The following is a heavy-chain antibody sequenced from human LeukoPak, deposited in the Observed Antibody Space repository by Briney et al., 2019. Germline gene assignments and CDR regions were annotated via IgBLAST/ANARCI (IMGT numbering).Heavy chain of an antibody. V-gene: IGHV3-11*04. J-gene: IGHJ4*02. Sequence: GGSLRLSCAASGFTFSDAWMSWVRQAPGKGLEWVSYISSSSDTIYYADSVKGRFTISRDNAKNSLYLQMYSLRAEDTAVYYCASGMRVGPNIWGQGTLVTVSS. D-gene: IGHD1-26*01. CDR3: ASGMRVGPNI. CDR2: ISSSSDTI. CDR1: GFTFSDAW.